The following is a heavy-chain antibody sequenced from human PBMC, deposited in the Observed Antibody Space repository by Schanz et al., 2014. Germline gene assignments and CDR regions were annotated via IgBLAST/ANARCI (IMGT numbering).Heavy chain of an antibody. CDR3: ARDQYYFGSGNPFDI. Sequence: QVQLVESGGGLVKPGGSLRLSCAASGLTFSSYGMHWVRQAPGRGLEWVAVVWHDGINRYYADSVKGRFTISRDTSKNTLYLLLNSLRAEDTAVYYCARDQYYFGSGNPFDIWGQGTMVTVSS. V-gene: IGHV3-33*01. CDR1: GLTFSSYG. J-gene: IGHJ3*02. D-gene: IGHD3-10*01. CDR2: VWHDGINR.